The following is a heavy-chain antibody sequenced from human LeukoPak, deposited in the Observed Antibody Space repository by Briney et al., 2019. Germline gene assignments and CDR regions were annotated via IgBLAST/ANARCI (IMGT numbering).Heavy chain of an antibody. V-gene: IGHV4-31*03. D-gene: IGHD6-19*01. CDR3: ARDRPQYSTGWYVVE. J-gene: IGHJ4*02. CDR1: DGSISSGGYY. CDR2: IYYSGST. Sequence: SETLSLTCTVTDGSISSGGYYWSWIRQHPGKGLEWIGYIYYSGSTYYKPSLKSRVTISVDTSKNQFSLKLSSVTAADTAVYYCARDRPQYSTGWYVVEWGQGTLVTVSS.